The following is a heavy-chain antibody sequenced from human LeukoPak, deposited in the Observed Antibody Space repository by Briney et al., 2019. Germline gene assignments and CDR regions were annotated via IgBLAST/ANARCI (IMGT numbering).Heavy chain of an antibody. D-gene: IGHD3-3*01. CDR1: GFTFSSYA. Sequence: PGGSLRLSCAASGFTFSSYAMSWVRQAPGKGLEWVSVIYSGGSTYYADSVKGRFTVSRDNAKKSLYLQMNSLRAEDTAVYYCASGVNYFDYWGQGTLVTVSS. J-gene: IGHJ4*02. CDR2: IYSGGST. CDR3: ASGVNYFDY. V-gene: IGHV3-23*03.